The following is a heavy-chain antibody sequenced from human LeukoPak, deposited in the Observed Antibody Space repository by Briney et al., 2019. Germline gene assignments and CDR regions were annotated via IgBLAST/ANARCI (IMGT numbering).Heavy chain of an antibody. J-gene: IGHJ4*02. CDR1: GGSITNTGAY. V-gene: IGHV4-39*07. CDR3: ARDTGPSGTAFDY. CDR2: IYYSGSA. D-gene: IGHD2-2*01. Sequence: PSETLSLTCTVSGGSITNTGAYWVWIRQSPGKGLEWIGSIYYSGSAYYTPSLRSRVTISVATSKSLFSLTLSSATAADTAVYYCARDTGPSGTAFDYWGQGILVTVSS.